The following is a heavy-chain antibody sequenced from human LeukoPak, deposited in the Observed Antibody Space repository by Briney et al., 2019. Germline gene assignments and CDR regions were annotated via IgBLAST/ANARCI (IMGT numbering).Heavy chain of an antibody. CDR3: ARVYDPRYDFWSGYYGQSYNWFDP. D-gene: IGHD3-3*01. CDR2: IIPIFGTA. Sequence: GASVKVSCKASGGTFSSYAISWVRQAPGQGLEWMGGIIPIFGTANYAQKFQGRVTITTDESTSTAYMELSSLRSEDTAVYYCARVYDPRYDFWSGYYGQSYNWFDPWGQGTLVTVSS. J-gene: IGHJ5*02. V-gene: IGHV1-69*05. CDR1: GGTFSSYA.